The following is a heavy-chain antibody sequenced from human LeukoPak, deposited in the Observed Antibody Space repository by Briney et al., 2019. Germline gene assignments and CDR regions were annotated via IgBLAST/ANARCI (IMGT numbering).Heavy chain of an antibody. CDR1: GGSFSGYY. J-gene: IGHJ4*02. CDR3: ARLTGYDWESSYDY. D-gene: IGHD5-12*01. CDR2: INHSGST. V-gene: IGHV4-34*01. Sequence: SETLSLTCAVYGGSFSGYYWSWIRQPPGKGLEWIGEINHSGSTNYNPSLKSRVTISVDTSKNQFSLKLSSVTAADTAVYYCARLTGYDWESSYDYWGQGTLVTVSS.